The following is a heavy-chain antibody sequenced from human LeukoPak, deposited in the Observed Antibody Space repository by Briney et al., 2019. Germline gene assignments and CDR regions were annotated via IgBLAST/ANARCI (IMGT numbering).Heavy chain of an antibody. CDR2: IYYSGST. V-gene: IGHV4-39*02. Sequence: SETLSLTCTVSGGSISSSSYYWGWIRQPPGKGLEWIGSIYYSGSTYYNPSLKSRVTISVDTSKNHFSLKLSSVTAADTAVYYCARDNRYGENWFDPWGQGTLVTVSS. CDR1: GGSISSSSYY. J-gene: IGHJ5*02. CDR3: ARDNRYGENWFDP. D-gene: IGHD1-14*01.